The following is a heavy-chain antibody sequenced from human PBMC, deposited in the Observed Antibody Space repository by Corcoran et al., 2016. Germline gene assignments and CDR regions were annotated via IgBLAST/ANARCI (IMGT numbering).Heavy chain of an antibody. CDR3: ARDHNTGGYFQH. D-gene: IGHD1-20*01. J-gene: IGHJ1*01. Sequence: QVQLVQSGAEVKKPGSSVKVSCKASGGTFSSYAISWVRQAPGQGLEWMGGIIPIFGTANYAQKFQGRVTITADESTSTAYMALSSLRSEETAVYYCARDHNTGGYFQHWGQGTLVTVSS. V-gene: IGHV1-69*01. CDR1: GGTFSSYA. CDR2: IIPIFGTA.